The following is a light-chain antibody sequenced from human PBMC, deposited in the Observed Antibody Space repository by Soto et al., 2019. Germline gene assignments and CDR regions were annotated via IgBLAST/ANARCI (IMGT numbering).Light chain of an antibody. J-gene: IGLJ1*01. CDR1: SSDIGRYNY. CDR3: CSYTRSSTLV. Sequence: QSALTQPASVSGSPGQSITISCTGTSSDIGRYNYVSWYQQHPGRAPRLIIYEVLNRPAGVSNRFSGSKSADTASPTISGLQAADEADYYCCSYTRSSTLVFGRGTKVTVL. CDR2: EVL. V-gene: IGLV2-14*01.